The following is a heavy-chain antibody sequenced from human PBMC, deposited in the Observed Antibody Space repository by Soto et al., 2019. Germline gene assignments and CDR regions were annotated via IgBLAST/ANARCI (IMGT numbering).Heavy chain of an antibody. CDR1: GFTFTSSA. CDR2: IVVGSGNT. Sequence: SVKVSCKASGFTFTSSAVQWVRQARGQRLEWIGWIVVGSGNTNYAQKFQERVTITGDMSTSTAYMELSSLRSEDTAVYYCAAATRGATGTDYYYGMDVWGQGTTVTVSS. CDR3: AAATRGATGTDYYYGMDV. J-gene: IGHJ6*02. D-gene: IGHD1-26*01. V-gene: IGHV1-58*01.